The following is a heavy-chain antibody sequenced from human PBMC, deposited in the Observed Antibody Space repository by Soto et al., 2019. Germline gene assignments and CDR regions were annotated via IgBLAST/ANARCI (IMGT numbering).Heavy chain of an antibody. CDR2: ISYDGSNK. D-gene: IGHD3-22*01. V-gene: IGHV3-30*18. CDR3: AKELVNYYDSSGPFDY. Sequence: GGSLRLSCAASGFTFSSYGMHWVRQSPGKGLEWVAVISYDGSNKYYADSVKGRFTISRDNSKNTLYLQMNSLRAEDTAVYYCAKELVNYYDSSGPFDYWGQGTLVTVSS. J-gene: IGHJ4*02. CDR1: GFTFSSYG.